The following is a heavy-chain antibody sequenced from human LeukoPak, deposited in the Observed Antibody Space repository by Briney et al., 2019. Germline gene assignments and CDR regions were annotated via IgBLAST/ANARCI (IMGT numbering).Heavy chain of an antibody. CDR2: IYYSGSP. J-gene: IGHJ5*02. Sequence: KPSETLSLTCTVSGGSISSYYWSWIRQPPGKGLEWIGYIYYSGSPNYNPSLKSRVIISVDTSNNQFSLNLSSVTAADTAVYYCARGRMGISGWFDPWDQGTLVTVSS. V-gene: IGHV4-59*01. CDR3: ARGRMGISGWFDP. CDR1: GGSISSYY. D-gene: IGHD6-13*01.